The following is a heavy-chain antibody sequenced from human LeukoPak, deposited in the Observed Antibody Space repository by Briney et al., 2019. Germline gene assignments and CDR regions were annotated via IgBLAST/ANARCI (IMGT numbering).Heavy chain of an antibody. CDR2: IYSGGST. V-gene: IGHV3-66*01. D-gene: IGHD4-17*01. CDR3: ARDGYGDYFIHYYYYMDV. Sequence: GGSLRLSCAASGFTVSINYMSWVRQAPGKGLEWVSVIYSGGSTFYADSVKGRFTTSRDNSYNTLYLQMNSLRAEDTAVYYCARDGYGDYFIHYYYYMDVWGKGTTVTVSS. CDR1: GFTVSINY. J-gene: IGHJ6*03.